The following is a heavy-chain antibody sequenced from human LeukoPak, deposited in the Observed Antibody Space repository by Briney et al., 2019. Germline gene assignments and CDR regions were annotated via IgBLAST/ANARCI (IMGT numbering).Heavy chain of an antibody. V-gene: IGHV3-23*01. D-gene: IGHD6-19*01. Sequence: PGGSLRLSCAASGFTFGYYAMTWVRQAPGKGLEWVSSITGSGGSYYADSVKGRFTISRDNSKDTLYLHINSLVAEDTDIYYFAKERRHNAVAGTDYWGQGTLVTVSS. CDR3: AKERRHNAVAGTDY. J-gene: IGHJ4*02. CDR1: GFTFGYYA. CDR2: ITGSGGS.